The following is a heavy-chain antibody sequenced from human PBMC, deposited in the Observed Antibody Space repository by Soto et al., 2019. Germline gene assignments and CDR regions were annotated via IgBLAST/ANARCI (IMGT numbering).Heavy chain of an antibody. CDR2: IIPLFGTT. J-gene: IGHJ6*02. Sequence: QVQVVQSGVEVRRPGSSVKVSCKASGDTFKNCVISWVRQAPGQGLEWMGGIIPLFGTTDFAQRFQGSLTITTDESTPTAYMAMSRLRSEDPATYYCAAELGFGKLSVVWGQGTTVIVSS. D-gene: IGHD3-10*01. CDR1: GDTFKNCV. V-gene: IGHV1-69*01. CDR3: AAELGFGKLSVV.